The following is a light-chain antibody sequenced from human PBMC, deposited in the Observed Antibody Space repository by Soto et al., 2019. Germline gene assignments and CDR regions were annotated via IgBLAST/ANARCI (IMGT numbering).Light chain of an antibody. Sequence: DIQMTQSPSSLSASVGYRVTVTFRSSQTISTFLHCFQQKPGKAPNLLIYDASSLQSGVPSRFSGSGSGTDFTLTISSLQPEDFGTYYCQQTYSTFVSFGGGTKVDIK. J-gene: IGKJ4*01. CDR2: DAS. CDR1: QTISTF. V-gene: IGKV1-39*01. CDR3: QQTYSTFVS.